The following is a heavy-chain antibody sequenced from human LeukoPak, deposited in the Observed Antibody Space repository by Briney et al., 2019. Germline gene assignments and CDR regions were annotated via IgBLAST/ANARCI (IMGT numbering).Heavy chain of an antibody. J-gene: IGHJ4*02. CDR1: GFTVSSNY. CDR3: AREREDPHYYDSSGYYAGGYYFDY. D-gene: IGHD3-22*01. CDR2: IYSGGST. Sequence: GGSLRLSCAASGFTVSSNYMSWVRQAPGKGLEWVSVIYSGGSTYYADSVKGRFTISRDNSKNTLYLQMNSLRAEGTAVYYCAREREDPHYYDSSGYYAGGYYFDYWGQGTLVTVSS. V-gene: IGHV3-53*01.